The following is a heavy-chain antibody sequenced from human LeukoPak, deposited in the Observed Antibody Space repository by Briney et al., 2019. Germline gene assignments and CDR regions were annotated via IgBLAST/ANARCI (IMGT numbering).Heavy chain of an antibody. CDR2: ISGSGGST. V-gene: IGHV3-23*01. CDR3: ASPGPRGDAFDI. D-gene: IGHD3-10*01. Sequence: GGSLRLSCAASGFTFSSYGMSWVRQAPGKGLEWVSAISGSGGSTYYADSVKGRFIISRDNSKNTLYLQMNSLRAEDTAVYYCASPGPRGDAFDIWGQGTMVTVSS. J-gene: IGHJ3*02. CDR1: GFTFSSYG.